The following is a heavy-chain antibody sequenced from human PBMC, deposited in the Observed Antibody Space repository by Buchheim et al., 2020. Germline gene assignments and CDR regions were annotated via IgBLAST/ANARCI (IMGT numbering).Heavy chain of an antibody. Sequence: QLQLQESGPGLVKPSETLSLTCTVSGGSISSSSYYWGWIRQPPGKGLEWIGRIYYSGSTYYNPSLKSRVTISVDTSKHQFSLKLSSVTAADTAVYYCARLVLLWFGEKVGGMDVWGQGTT. CDR3: ARLVLLWFGEKVGGMDV. CDR2: IYYSGST. D-gene: IGHD3-10*01. J-gene: IGHJ6*02. V-gene: IGHV4-39*01. CDR1: GGSISSSSYY.